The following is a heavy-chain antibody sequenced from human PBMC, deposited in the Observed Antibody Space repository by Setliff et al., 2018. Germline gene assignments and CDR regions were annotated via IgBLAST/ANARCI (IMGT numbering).Heavy chain of an antibody. CDR3: ARDTYNPNWYGDRSFDY. Sequence: GASVKVSCKASGYGFTSYGISWVRQAPGQGLEWMGWISPYNGDTSYTQKLQDRVTMTTDISTSTAFMELRSLTSDDTAIYYCARDTYNPNWYGDRSFDYWGQGALVTVSS. J-gene: IGHJ4*02. CDR2: ISPYNGDT. V-gene: IGHV1-18*01. CDR1: GYGFTSYG. D-gene: IGHD1-1*01.